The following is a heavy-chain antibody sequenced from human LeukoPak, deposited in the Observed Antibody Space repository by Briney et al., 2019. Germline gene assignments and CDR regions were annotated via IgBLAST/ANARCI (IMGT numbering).Heavy chain of an antibody. J-gene: IGHJ4*02. CDR2: IRYDGSNK. D-gene: IGHD6-19*01. V-gene: IGHV3-30*02. CDR3: ASSVGWALRYYFDY. Sequence: AGGSLRLSCAASGFTFSSYGMHWVRQAPGKGLEWVAFIRYDGSNKYYADSVKGRLTISRDNSKNTLYLQMNSLRAEDSALYYCASSVGWALRYYFDYWGQGTLVTVSS. CDR1: GFTFSSYG.